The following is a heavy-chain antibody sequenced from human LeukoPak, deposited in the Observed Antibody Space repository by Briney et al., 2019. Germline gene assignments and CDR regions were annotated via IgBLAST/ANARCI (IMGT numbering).Heavy chain of an antibody. CDR2: ISSSGSTI. J-gene: IGHJ4*02. CDR3: ARTWLQFSPDY. Sequence: GGSLRLSCAASGFTFSSYEMNWVRQAPGKGLEWVSYISSSGSTIYYADSVKGRFTISRDNAKNSLYLQMNSLRAEDTAVYYFARTWLQFSPDYWGQGILVTVSS. D-gene: IGHD5-24*01. CDR1: GFTFSSYE. V-gene: IGHV3-48*03.